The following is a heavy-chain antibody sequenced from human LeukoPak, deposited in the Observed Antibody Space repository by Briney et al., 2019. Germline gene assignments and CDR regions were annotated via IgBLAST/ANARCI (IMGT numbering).Heavy chain of an antibody. CDR1: GFTFTTYD. Sequence: PGGSLRLSCAASGFTFTTYDMHWVRQATGKGLEWVSAIGTTGDTYYPGSVKGRFTISRENAKNSLYLQMNSLRAEDTAVYYCAKGTGAVVTARLFDYWGQGTLVTVSS. CDR3: AKGTGAVVTARLFDY. CDR2: IGTTGDT. D-gene: IGHD2-21*02. J-gene: IGHJ4*02. V-gene: IGHV3-13*01.